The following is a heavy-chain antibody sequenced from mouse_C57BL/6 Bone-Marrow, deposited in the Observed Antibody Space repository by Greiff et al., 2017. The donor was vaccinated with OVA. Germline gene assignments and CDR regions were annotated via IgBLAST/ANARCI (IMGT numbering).Heavy chain of an antibody. CDR3: ARKMVTIDY. J-gene: IGHJ2*01. Sequence: QVQLQQPGAELVMPGASVKLSCKASGYTFTSYWMHWVKQRPGQGLEWIGEIDPSDSYTNYNQKFKGKSTLTVDKSSSTAYMQLSSLTSEDSAVYYCARKMVTIDYWGQGTTLTVSS. D-gene: IGHD2-2*01. V-gene: IGHV1-69*01. CDR1: GYTFTSYW. CDR2: IDPSDSYT.